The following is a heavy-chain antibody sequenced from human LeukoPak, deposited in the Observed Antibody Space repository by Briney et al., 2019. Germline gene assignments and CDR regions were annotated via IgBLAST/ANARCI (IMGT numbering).Heavy chain of an antibody. CDR2: INPNRGGT. CDR1: GYTFTGYY. V-gene: IGHV1-2*06. CDR3: ARSLSPHPNNYYDSSGYEGDY. D-gene: IGHD3-22*01. J-gene: IGHJ4*02. Sequence: ASVKVSCKASGYTFTGYYMHWVRQAPGQGLEWMGRINPNRGGTNNAQKFQSRVTMTRDTSIRTAYMELSRLRSDDTAVYYCARSLSPHPNNYYDSSGYEGDYWGQGTLVTVSS.